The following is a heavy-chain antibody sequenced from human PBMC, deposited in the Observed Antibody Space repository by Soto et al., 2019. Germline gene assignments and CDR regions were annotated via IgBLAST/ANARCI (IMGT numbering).Heavy chain of an antibody. D-gene: IGHD3-10*01. CDR3: ATRKGELWFGGRGMDAFDI. J-gene: IGHJ3*02. V-gene: IGHV1-24*01. CDR2: FDPEDGET. CDR1: GYTLTELS. Sequence: ASVKVSCKVSGYTLTELSMHWVRQAPGKGLEWMGGFDPEDGETIYAQKFQGRVTMTEDTSTDTAYMELSSLRSEDTAVYYCATRKGELWFGGRGMDAFDIWGQGTMGTVSS.